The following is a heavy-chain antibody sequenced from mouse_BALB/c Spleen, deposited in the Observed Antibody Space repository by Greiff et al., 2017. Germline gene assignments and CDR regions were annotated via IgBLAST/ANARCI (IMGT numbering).Heavy chain of an antibody. CDR2: ISYSGST. CDR3: AKRLGREDYAMDY. Sequence: EVQLQQSGPGLVKPSQSLSLTCTVTGYSITSDYAWNWIRQFPGNKLEWMGYISYSGSTSYNPSLKSRISITRDTSKNQFFLQLNSVTTEDTATYYCAKRLGREDYAMDYWGQGTSVTVSS. CDR1: GYSITSDYA. D-gene: IGHD4-1*01. J-gene: IGHJ4*01. V-gene: IGHV3-2*02.